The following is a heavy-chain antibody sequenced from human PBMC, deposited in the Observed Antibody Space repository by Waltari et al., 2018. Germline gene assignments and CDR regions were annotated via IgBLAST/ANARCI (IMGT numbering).Heavy chain of an antibody. V-gene: IGHV3-21*01. Sequence: EVQLVESGGGLVKPGGSLRLSCAASGFTFSSYSMNWVRQAPGKGLDWVSSISTGSSYIYYADSVKGRFTISRENAKNSLYLQMNSLRAEDTAVYYCARGSQLVRDAFEIWGQGTMVTVSS. J-gene: IGHJ3*02. CDR1: GFTFSSYS. CDR3: ARGSQLVRDAFEI. D-gene: IGHD6-13*01. CDR2: ISTGSSYI.